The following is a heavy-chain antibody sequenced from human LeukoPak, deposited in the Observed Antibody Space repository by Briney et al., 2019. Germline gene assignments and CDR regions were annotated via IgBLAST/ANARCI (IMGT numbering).Heavy chain of an antibody. D-gene: IGHD3-22*01. CDR1: GYSISSGYY. CDR2: VYHSGST. CDR3: ARWTYDSSGYLFDY. J-gene: IGHJ4*02. Sequence: SETLSLTCTVSGYSISSGYYWGWIRQPPGKGLEWIGTVYHSGSTNYNPSLKSRVTISVDTSKNQFSLKLSSVTAADTAVYYCARWTYDSSGYLFDYWGQGTLVTVSS. V-gene: IGHV4-38-2*02.